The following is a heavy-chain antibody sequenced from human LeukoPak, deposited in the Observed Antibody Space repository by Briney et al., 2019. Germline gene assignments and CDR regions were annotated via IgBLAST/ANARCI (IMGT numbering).Heavy chain of an antibody. Sequence: ASVTVSCKASGYTFTGYYMHWVRQAPGQGLEWLGWINPNSGGTNYAQKFQGRITMTRDTSITTAHMELSSLTSDDTAVYYCARLDITIIPYWGQGTLVTVSS. J-gene: IGHJ4*02. CDR2: INPNSGGT. CDR1: GYTFTGYY. CDR3: ARLDITIIPY. V-gene: IGHV1-2*02. D-gene: IGHD3-22*01.